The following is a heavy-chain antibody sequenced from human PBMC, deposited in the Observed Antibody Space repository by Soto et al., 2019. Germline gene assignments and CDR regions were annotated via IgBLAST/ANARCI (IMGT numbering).Heavy chain of an antibody. V-gene: IGHV4-39*01. D-gene: IGHD3-9*01. CDR3: ARLEGLATISYYFDF. CDR2: IYYSGST. Sequence: SETLSLTCSFSGGSISSSSYYLGWIRQPPGKGLEWIGSIYYSGSTYYNPSLKSRVTISIDKSKNQFSLKLSSLTAADTAVYYCARLEGLATISYYFDFWGQGTLVTVSS. J-gene: IGHJ4*02. CDR1: GGSISSSSYY.